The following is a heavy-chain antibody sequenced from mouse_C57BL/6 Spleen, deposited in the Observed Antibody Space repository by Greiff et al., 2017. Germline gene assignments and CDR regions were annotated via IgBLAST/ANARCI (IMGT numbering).Heavy chain of an antibody. V-gene: IGHV14-4*01. D-gene: IGHD2-4*01. CDR1: GFNIKDDY. CDR2: IDPENGDT. J-gene: IGHJ4*01. Sequence: EVQLQQSGAELVRPGASVKLSCTASGFNIKDDYMHWVKQRPEQGLEWIGWIDPENGDTEYASKFQGKATITADTSSNTAYLQLSSLTSEDTAVYYCTTAGDYGRRRGDYWGQGTSVTVSS. CDR3: TTAGDYGRRRGDY.